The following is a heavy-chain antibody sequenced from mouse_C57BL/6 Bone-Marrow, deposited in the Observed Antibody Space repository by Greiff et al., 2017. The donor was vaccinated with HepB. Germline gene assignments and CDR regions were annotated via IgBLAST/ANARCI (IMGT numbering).Heavy chain of an antibody. D-gene: IGHD1-1*01. V-gene: IGHV5-9*01. CDR2: ISGGGGNT. Sequence: EVQLVESGGGLVKPGGSLKLSCAASGFTFSSYTMSWVRQTPEKRLEWVATISGGGGNTYYPDSVKGRFTISRDNAKNTLYLQMSSLRSEDTALYYCARRAYYYGSSYGYWGQGTTLTVSS. CDR3: ARRAYYYGSSYGY. J-gene: IGHJ2*01. CDR1: GFTFSSYT.